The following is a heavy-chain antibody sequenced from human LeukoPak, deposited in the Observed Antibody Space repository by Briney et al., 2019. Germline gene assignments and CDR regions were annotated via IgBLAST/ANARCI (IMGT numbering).Heavy chain of an antibody. D-gene: IGHD2-2*01. CDR3: ARVSGTSITGAFDI. J-gene: IGHJ3*02. CDR1: GFTFSSYS. Sequence: PGGSLRLSCAASGFTFSSYSMDWVRQAPGKGLEWVSSVTSRSDYIYYADSGKGRFIISRDNVRNSVYLQMNGLRVEDTAVYYCARVSGTSITGAFDIWGQGTMVTVSS. V-gene: IGHV3-21*01. CDR2: VTSRSDYI.